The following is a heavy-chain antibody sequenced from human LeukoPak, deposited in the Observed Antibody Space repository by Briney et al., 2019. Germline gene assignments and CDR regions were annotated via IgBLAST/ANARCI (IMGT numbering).Heavy chain of an antibody. Sequence: GASVKVSCKASGYTFTSYYIHWVRQAPGQGLQWMGIINPSGGSTTYAQKFQGRVTMTRDTSTSTVYMELSSLRSEDTAVYYCARAYGAGTYYHFDYWGQGTLVTVSS. J-gene: IGHJ4*02. V-gene: IGHV1-46*01. CDR2: INPSGGST. CDR3: ARAYGAGTYYHFDY. D-gene: IGHD3-10*01. CDR1: GYTFTSYY.